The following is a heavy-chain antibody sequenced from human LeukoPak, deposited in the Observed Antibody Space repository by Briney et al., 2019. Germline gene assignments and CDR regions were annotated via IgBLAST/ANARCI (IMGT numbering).Heavy chain of an antibody. D-gene: IGHD5-12*01. CDR3: ATGCYEAFAT. CDR2: VSDTGKT. CDR1: GASLSSYY. J-gene: IGHJ5*02. Sequence: SETLSLTCSVSGASLSSYYWDWRRQSPGKGLEWIGYVSDTGKTDSNPSLKSRVTISLDMSKKQFSLRLRSVTAADSAVYYCATGCYEAFATWGPGILVTVSS. V-gene: IGHV4-59*01.